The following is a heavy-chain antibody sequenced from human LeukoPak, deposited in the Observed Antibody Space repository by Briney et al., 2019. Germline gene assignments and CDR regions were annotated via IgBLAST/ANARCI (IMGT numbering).Heavy chain of an antibody. V-gene: IGHV1-3*01. D-gene: IGHD4-11*01. CDR2: VNAGNGPT. J-gene: IGHJ4*02. CDR3: ARYTPSPVTNYFDY. CDR1: GYTFITYG. Sequence: ASVKGSWKTSGYTFITYGIHWVRQAPGQRPEWMGWVNAGNGPTNYAQKFQGRVTITRDTSASTAYMELSSLRSEDTAVYYCARYTPSPVTNYFDYWGQGTLVTVSS.